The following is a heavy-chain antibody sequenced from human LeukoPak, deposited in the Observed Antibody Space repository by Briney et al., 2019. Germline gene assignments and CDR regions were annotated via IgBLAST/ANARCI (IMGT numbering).Heavy chain of an antibody. V-gene: IGHV1-46*03. CDR2: INPCGGST. Sequence: ASVKVSCKASGYTFTSYYMHWVRQAPGQGLEWMGIINPCGGSTSYAQKFQGRVTMTRDTSTSTVYMELSSLRSEDTAVYYCARDLSRYCSSTSCYSGWFDPWGQGTLVTVSS. CDR1: GYTFTSYY. CDR3: ARDLSRYCSSTSCYSGWFDP. D-gene: IGHD2-2*01. J-gene: IGHJ5*02.